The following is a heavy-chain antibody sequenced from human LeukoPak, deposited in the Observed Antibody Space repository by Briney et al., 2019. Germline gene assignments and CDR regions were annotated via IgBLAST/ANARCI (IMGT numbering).Heavy chain of an antibody. Sequence: GRSLRLSCAASGFTFSSYAMHWVRQAPGKGLEWVAVISYDGSNKYYADSVKGRFTISRDNSKNTLYLQMNSLRAEDTAVYYCARAKSDLVGALVYWGQGTLVTVSS. V-gene: IGHV3-30-3*01. J-gene: IGHJ4*02. CDR2: ISYDGSNK. D-gene: IGHD1-26*01. CDR1: GFTFSSYA. CDR3: ARAKSDLVGALVY.